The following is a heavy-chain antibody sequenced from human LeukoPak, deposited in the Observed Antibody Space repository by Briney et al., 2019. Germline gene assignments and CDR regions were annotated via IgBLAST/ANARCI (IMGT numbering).Heavy chain of an antibody. CDR1: GFTFSSYA. J-gene: IGHJ4*02. CDR2: TSGSGGST. V-gene: IGHV3-23*01. CDR3: AKDYYGSGSYRHFDR. D-gene: IGHD3-10*01. Sequence: PGGSLRLSCAASGFTFSSYAMSWVRQAPGKGLEWVSGTSGSGGSTYYADSVKGRFTISRDNSKNTLYLQMNSLRAEDTAVYYCAKDYYGSGSYRHFDRWGQGTLVTVSS.